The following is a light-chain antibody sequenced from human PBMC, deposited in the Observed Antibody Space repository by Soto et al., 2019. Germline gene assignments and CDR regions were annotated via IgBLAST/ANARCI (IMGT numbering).Light chain of an antibody. Sequence: IKLTQSPSALSASVRDKVTITCRASQDIAIYLAWYQQKPGEAPKLLIYAASTLYGGVPSRFSGSGSGTDFALTITSLQAEDFATYYCQQVKSYPRTFGGGTKVDIK. CDR3: QQVKSYPRT. CDR1: QDIAIY. J-gene: IGKJ4*01. CDR2: AAS. V-gene: IGKV1-9*01.